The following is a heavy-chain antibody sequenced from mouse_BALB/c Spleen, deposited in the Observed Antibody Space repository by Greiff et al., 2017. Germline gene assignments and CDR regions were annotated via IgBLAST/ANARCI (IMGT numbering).Heavy chain of an antibody. V-gene: IGHV5-12-1*01. CDR3: ARHDYGNSYWYFDV. CDR2: ISSGGGST. J-gene: IGHJ1*01. D-gene: IGHD2-1*01. Sequence: EVNLVESGGGLVKPGGSLKLSCAASGFAFSSYDMSWVRQTPGKRLEWVAYISSGGGSTYYPDTVKGRFTISRDNAKNTLYLQMSSLKSEDTAMYYCARHDYGNSYWYFDVWGAGTTVTVSS. CDR1: GFAFSSYD.